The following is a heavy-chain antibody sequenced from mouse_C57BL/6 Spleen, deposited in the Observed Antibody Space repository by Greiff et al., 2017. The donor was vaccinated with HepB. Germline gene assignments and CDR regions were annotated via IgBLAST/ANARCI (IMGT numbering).Heavy chain of an antibody. Sequence: QVHVKQPGAELVKPGASVKMSCKASGYTFTSYWITWVKQRPGQGLEWIGDIYPGSGSTNYNEKFKSKATLTVDTSSSTAYMQLSSLTSEDSAVYYCAKLGPYYFDYWGQGTTLTVSS. V-gene: IGHV1-55*01. D-gene: IGHD4-1*01. CDR3: AKLGPYYFDY. CDR1: GYTFTSYW. J-gene: IGHJ2*01. CDR2: IYPGSGST.